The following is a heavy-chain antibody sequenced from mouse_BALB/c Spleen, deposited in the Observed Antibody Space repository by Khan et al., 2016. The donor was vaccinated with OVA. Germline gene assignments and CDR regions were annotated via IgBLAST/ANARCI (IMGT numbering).Heavy chain of an antibody. D-gene: IGHD2-1*01. Sequence: QVQLKESGPGLVAPSQSLSIICTVSGFSLTSNGVYWVRQPPGKGLEWLGVIWAGGDTNYNSALMSRLSIRKDNSKSQDFLKMNSLQTDDTAMYYCAIDRNYGNSWAMDYWGQGTSVTVSS. J-gene: IGHJ4*01. V-gene: IGHV2-9*02. CDR2: IWAGGDT. CDR3: AIDRNYGNSWAMDY. CDR1: GFSLTSNG.